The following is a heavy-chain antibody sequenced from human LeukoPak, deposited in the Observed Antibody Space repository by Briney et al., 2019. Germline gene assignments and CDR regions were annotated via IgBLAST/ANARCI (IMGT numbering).Heavy chain of an antibody. CDR2: ISAYNGNT. D-gene: IGHD2-15*01. CDR1: GYTFTSFG. V-gene: IGHV1-18*04. CDR3: ARDVRGYCSGGSCYDAFDI. Sequence: EASVKVSCKASGYTFTSFGINWVRQAPGKGLEWMGWISAYNGNTQYAQKFQGGVTMTTDTFTSTAYMELRSLRSDDTAVYYCARDVRGYCSGGSCYDAFDIWGQGTMVTVSS. J-gene: IGHJ3*02.